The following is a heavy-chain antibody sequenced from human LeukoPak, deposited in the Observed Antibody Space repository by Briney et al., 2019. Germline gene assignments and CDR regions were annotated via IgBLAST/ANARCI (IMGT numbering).Heavy chain of an antibody. CDR1: GYTFTSYD. V-gene: IGHV1-8*01. Sequence: ASVKVSFKASGYTFTSYDINWVRQATGQGLEWMGWMNPNSGNTGYAQKFQGRVTMTRNTSISTAYMELSSLRSEGTAVYYCARGYSWELLDYYYYMDVWGKGTTVTVSS. D-gene: IGHD1-26*01. CDR2: MNPNSGNT. J-gene: IGHJ6*03. CDR3: ARGYSWELLDYYYYMDV.